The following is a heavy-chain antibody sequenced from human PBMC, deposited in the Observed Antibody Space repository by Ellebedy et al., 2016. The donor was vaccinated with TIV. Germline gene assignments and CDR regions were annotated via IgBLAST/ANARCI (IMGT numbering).Heavy chain of an antibody. V-gene: IGHV3-7*03. J-gene: IGHJ4*02. CDR2: IKQDGSEK. Sequence: GESLKISCAASGFTFSSYWMTWVRQAPGKGLEWVANIKQDGSEKDYVGSVKGRFTISRDNAKDSQFLQMNRLRAEDTAVYYCARFTRRDGYSFFDYWGLGTLVTVSS. D-gene: IGHD5-24*01. CDR1: GFTFSSYW. CDR3: ARFTRRDGYSFFDY.